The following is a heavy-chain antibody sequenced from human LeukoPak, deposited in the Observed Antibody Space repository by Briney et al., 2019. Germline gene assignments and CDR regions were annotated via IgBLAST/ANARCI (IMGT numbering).Heavy chain of an antibody. CDR3: ARADDFWSGLANTLGY. D-gene: IGHD3-3*01. Sequence: ASVKVSFKASGYTFTGYYMHWVRRAPGQGLEWMGWINPNSGGTNYAQKFQGRVTMTRDTSISTAYMELSRLRSDDTAVYYCARADDFWSGLANTLGYWGQGTLVTVSS. J-gene: IGHJ4*02. CDR2: INPNSGGT. CDR1: GYTFTGYY. V-gene: IGHV1-2*02.